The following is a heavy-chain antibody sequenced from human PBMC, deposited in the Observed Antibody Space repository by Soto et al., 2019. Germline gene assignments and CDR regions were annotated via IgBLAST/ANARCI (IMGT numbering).Heavy chain of an antibody. CDR1: GFTFSSHG. D-gene: IGHD4-17*01. J-gene: IGHJ5*02. V-gene: IGHV3-30*18. CDR3: AKDHLPTTITTPWFDP. CDR2: ISYDGNNN. Sequence: QVQLVGSGGGVVQPGRSLRLSCEASGFTFSSHGMHWVRQAPGKGLEWLAVISYDGNNNYYADSVKGRFTISRDNSKNTLYLQMTSLRAEDTAVYYCAKDHLPTTITTPWFDPWGQGTLVTVSS.